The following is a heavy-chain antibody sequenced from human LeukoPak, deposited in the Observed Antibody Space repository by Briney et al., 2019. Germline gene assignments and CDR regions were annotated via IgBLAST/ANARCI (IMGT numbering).Heavy chain of an antibody. V-gene: IGHV3-53*01. CDR3: ARSRGYSYGFDY. Sequence: PGGSLRLSCAASGFTVSSNYMSWVRRAPGKGLEWVSVIYSGGSTYYADSVKGRFTISRDNSKNTLYLQMNSLRAEDTAVYYCARSRGYSYGFDYWGQGTLVTVSS. CDR2: IYSGGST. CDR1: GFTVSSNY. J-gene: IGHJ4*02. D-gene: IGHD5-18*01.